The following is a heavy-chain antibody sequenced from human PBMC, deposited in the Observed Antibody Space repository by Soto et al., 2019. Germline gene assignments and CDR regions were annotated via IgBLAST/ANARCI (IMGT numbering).Heavy chain of an antibody. CDR2: IYYSGST. J-gene: IGHJ6*02. V-gene: IGHV4-31*03. CDR1: GGSISSGGYY. Sequence: QVQLQESGPGLVKPSQTLSLTCTVSGGSISSGGYYWSWIRQHPGKGLEWIGYIYYSGSTYYNPSLESRVSTSVDTAKNQFSLKLSSVTAADTAVYYCARDGGRYYYYNGMDVWGQGTTVTVSS. CDR3: ARDGGRYYYYNGMDV. D-gene: IGHD3-10*01.